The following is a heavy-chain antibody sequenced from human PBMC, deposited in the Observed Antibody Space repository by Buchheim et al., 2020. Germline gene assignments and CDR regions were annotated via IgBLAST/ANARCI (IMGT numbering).Heavy chain of an antibody. Sequence: QVQLVESGGGVVQPGRSLRLSCAASGFTFSSYGMHWVRQAPGKGLEWVAVISYDGSNKYYADSVKGRFTISRDNSTNTLYLQMNSLRAEDTAVYYCAKDGNSYASIWYFDLWGRGTL. CDR2: ISYDGSNK. CDR1: GFTFSSYG. CDR3: AKDGNSYASIWYFDL. V-gene: IGHV3-30*18. J-gene: IGHJ2*01. D-gene: IGHD5-18*01.